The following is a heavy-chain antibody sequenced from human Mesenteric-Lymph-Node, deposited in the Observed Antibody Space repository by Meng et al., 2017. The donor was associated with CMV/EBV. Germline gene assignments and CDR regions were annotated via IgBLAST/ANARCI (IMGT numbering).Heavy chain of an antibody. CDR3: ARVGAYDSSGYYYDY. V-gene: IGHV1-2*02. J-gene: IGHJ4*02. CDR1: GYTFTGYY. Sequence: ASVKVSCKASGYTFTGYYMHWVRQAPGQGLEWMGWINPNSGGTNYAQKFQGRVTMTRDTSISTAYMELSRLRSDDTAVYYCARVGAYDSSGYYYDYWGQGTLVTVSS. CDR2: INPNSGGT. D-gene: IGHD3-22*01.